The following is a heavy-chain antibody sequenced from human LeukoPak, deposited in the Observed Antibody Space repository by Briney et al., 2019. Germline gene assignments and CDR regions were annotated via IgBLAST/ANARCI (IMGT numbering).Heavy chain of an antibody. CDR3: ARYYYGSGSPNWFDP. J-gene: IGHJ5*02. D-gene: IGHD3-10*01. CDR2: ISGYNGNT. CDR1: GYTFTSYY. Sequence: GASVKVSCKASGYTFTSYYMHWVRQAPGQGPEWMGWISGYNGNTNYAQKLQGRVTMTTDTSTSTAYMELRSLRSDDTAVYYCARYYYGSGSPNWFDPWGQGTLVTVSS. V-gene: IGHV1-18*04.